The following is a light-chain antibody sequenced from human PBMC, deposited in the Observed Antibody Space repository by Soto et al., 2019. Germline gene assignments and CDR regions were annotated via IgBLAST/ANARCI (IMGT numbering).Light chain of an antibody. CDR2: AAS. CDR1: PGLSNY. J-gene: IGKJ1*01. CDR3: QQYNSARWT. Sequence: DIPMTPSPSSLSASVGDRVPIPFRASPGLSNYLAWDPQKPGEVPKLLIYAASTLQSGVPPRFSGSGSGTDFSLTISSLQPEDVATYYCQQYNSARWTFGQGTKVEIK. V-gene: IGKV1-27*01.